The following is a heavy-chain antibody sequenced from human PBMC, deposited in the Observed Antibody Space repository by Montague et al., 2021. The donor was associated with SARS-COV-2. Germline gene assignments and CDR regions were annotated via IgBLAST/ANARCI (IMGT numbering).Heavy chain of an antibody. CDR2: IYYSGST. CDR1: GGSISRYY. V-gene: IGHV4-59*01. Sequence: SETLSLTCTVSGGSISRYYWSWIRQPPGKGLEWIGYIYYSGSTNYSPSLKSRVTISVDTSKNQFSLRLSSVTAADTAVYYCARDLPPSRPRNSVWGQGTLVTVSS. J-gene: IGHJ4*02. D-gene: IGHD1-7*01. CDR3: ARDLPPSRPRNSV.